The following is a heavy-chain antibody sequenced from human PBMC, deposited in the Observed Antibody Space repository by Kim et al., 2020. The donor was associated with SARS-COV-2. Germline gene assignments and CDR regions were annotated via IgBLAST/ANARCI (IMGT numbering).Heavy chain of an antibody. D-gene: IGHD6-19*01. CDR1: GYTFTTYY. V-gene: IGHV1-46*01. CDR3: ARAGGYSSGRDF. Sequence: ASVKVSCKASGYTFTTYYMHWVRQAPGQGLEWLRVINPGGGGTSYAQNFRGRVSMTRDTSTSTVFMELSSLRSEDTGMYYCARAGGYSSGRDFWGQGTLVTVSS. J-gene: IGHJ4*02. CDR2: INPGGGGT.